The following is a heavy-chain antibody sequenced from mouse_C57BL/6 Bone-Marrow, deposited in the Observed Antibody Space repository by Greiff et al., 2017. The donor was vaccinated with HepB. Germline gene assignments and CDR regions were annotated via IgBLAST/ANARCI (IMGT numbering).Heavy chain of an antibody. CDR2: INPSSGYT. CDR1: GYTFTSYT. V-gene: IGHV1-4*01. J-gene: IGHJ2*01. CDR3: ARSYYGSSDAYFDY. D-gene: IGHD1-1*01. Sequence: QVHVKQSGAELARPGASVKMSCKASGYTFTSYTMHWVKQRPGQGLEWIGYINPSSGYTKYNQKFKDKATLTADKSSSTAYMQLSSLTSEDSAVYYCARSYYGSSDAYFDYWGQGTTLTVSS.